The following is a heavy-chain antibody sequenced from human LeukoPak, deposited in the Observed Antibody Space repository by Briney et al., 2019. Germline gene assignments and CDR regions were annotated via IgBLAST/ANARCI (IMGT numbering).Heavy chain of an antibody. Sequence: SETLSLTCTVSGGSISSYYWSWIRQPQGEGLEWIGYIYYSGSTNYNPSLKSRVTISVDTSKNQFSLKLSSVTAADTAMYYCARTSSSSWPYFDYWGQGTLVTVSS. D-gene: IGHD6-13*01. J-gene: IGHJ4*02. CDR3: ARTSSSSWPYFDY. V-gene: IGHV4-59*01. CDR2: IYYSGST. CDR1: GGSISSYY.